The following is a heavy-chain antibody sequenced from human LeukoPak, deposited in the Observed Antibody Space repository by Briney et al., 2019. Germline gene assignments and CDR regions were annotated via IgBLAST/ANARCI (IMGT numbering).Heavy chain of an antibody. Sequence: PSETLSLTCTVSGGSISNYYWSWVRQPPGKGLEWIGYSYYSGNTNYNPSLKSRVTISVDTSKNQFSLKLSSVTAADTAVYYCARARGWQQLAHYYCYGMDVWGQGTTVTVSS. V-gene: IGHV4-59*08. J-gene: IGHJ6*02. CDR1: GGSISNYY. CDR2: SYYSGNT. CDR3: ARARGWQQLAHYYCYGMDV. D-gene: IGHD6-13*01.